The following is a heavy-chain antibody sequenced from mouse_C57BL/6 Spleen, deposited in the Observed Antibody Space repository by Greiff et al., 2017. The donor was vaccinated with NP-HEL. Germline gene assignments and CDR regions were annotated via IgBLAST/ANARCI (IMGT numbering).Heavy chain of an antibody. CDR2: ISDGGSYT. CDR1: GFTFSSYA. D-gene: IGHD2-2*01. CDR3: ARGGGLRREAWFAY. J-gene: IGHJ3*01. Sequence: EVKVVESGGGLVKPGGSLKLSCAASGFTFSSYAMSWVRQTPEKRLEWVATISDGGSYTYYPDNVKGRFTISRDNAKNNLYLQMSHLKSEDTAMYYCARGGGLRREAWFAYWGQGTLVTVPA. V-gene: IGHV5-4*03.